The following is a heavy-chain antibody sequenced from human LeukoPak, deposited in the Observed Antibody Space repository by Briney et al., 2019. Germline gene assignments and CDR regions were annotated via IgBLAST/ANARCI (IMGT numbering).Heavy chain of an antibody. CDR2: ISGSGGST. CDR3: AAYYDFWSGPYYFDY. V-gene: IGHV3-23*01. J-gene: IGHJ4*02. Sequence: PGGSLRLSCAASGFTFSSYAMSWVRQAPGKGPEWVSAISGSGGSTYYADSVKGRFTISRDNSKNTLYLQMNSLRAEDTAVYYCAAYYDFWSGPYYFDYWGQGTLVTVSS. CDR1: GFTFSSYA. D-gene: IGHD3-3*01.